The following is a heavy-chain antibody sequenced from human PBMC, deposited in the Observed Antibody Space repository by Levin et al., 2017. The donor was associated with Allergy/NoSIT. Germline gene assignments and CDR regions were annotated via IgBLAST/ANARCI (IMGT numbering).Heavy chain of an antibody. CDR1: GFTFVDYT. J-gene: IGHJ4*02. V-gene: IGHV3-43*01. D-gene: IGHD3-22*01. CDR2: ISWDGGST. CDR3: AKDIDSSGAFDY. Sequence: LSLTCAASGFTFVDYTMHWVRQAPGKGLEWVSLISWDGGSTYYADSVKGRFTISRDNSKNSLYLQMNSLRTEDTALYYCAKDIDSSGAFDYWGQGTLVTVSS.